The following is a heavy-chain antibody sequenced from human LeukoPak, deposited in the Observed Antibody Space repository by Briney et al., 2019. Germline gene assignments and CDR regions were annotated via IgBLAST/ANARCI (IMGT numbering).Heavy chain of an antibody. D-gene: IGHD1-26*01. CDR1: GFTFSSYE. Sequence: GGSLGLXCAAPGFTFSSYEMNWDRQAPGKGLEWVSYISSSGSTIYYADSVKGRFTISRDNAKNSLYLQMNSLRAEDTAVYYCATREWELLGGFDYWGQGTLVTVSS. CDR2: ISSSGSTI. CDR3: ATREWELLGGFDY. V-gene: IGHV3-48*03. J-gene: IGHJ4*02.